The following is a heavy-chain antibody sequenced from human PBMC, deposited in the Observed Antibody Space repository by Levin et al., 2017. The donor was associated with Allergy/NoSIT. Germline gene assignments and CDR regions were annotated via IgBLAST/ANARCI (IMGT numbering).Heavy chain of an antibody. Sequence: SVKVSCKASGGTFSSYAISWVRQAPGQGLEWMGGIIPIFGTANYAQKFQGRVTITADESTSTAYMELSSLRSEDTAVYYCARDKRAYGDYGGAFDYWGQGTLVTVSS. CDR1: GGTFSSYA. CDR3: ARDKRAYGDYGGAFDY. V-gene: IGHV1-69*13. J-gene: IGHJ4*02. D-gene: IGHD4-17*01. CDR2: IIPIFGTA.